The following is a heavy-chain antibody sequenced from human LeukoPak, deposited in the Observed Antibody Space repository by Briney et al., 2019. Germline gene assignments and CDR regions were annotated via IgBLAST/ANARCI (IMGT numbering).Heavy chain of an antibody. J-gene: IGHJ4*02. CDR2: IIPIFGTV. CDR3: ARERVQRRYCSSTSCYPSDY. V-gene: IGHV1-69*13. CDR1: GGTFSSYA. D-gene: IGHD2-2*01. Sequence: SVKVSCKASGGTFSSYAIGWVRQAPGQGLEWMGGIIPIFGTVNYAQKFQGRVTITADESTSTAYMELSSLRSEDTAVYYCARERVQRRYCSSTSCYPSDYWGQGTLVTVSS.